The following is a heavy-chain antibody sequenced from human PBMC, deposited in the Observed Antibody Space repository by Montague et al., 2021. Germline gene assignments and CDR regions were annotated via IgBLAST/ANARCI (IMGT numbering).Heavy chain of an antibody. D-gene: IGHD6-19*01. Sequence: PALVKPTQTLTLTCSLSGFSLSSIGTCVSWIRQPPGKALEWLALIEWDDQKYYTKSLAARLTISRDTSQNQVVLRMTDLDPVDTATYFCARINKELGSENGQWLDFDYWDQGILVTVSS. V-gene: IGHV2-70*01. CDR1: GFSLSSIGTC. J-gene: IGHJ4*02. CDR3: ARINKELGSENGQWLDFDY. CDR2: IEWDDQK.